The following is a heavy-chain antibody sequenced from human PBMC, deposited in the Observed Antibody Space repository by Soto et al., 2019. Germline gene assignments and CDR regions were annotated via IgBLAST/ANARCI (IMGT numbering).Heavy chain of an antibody. J-gene: IGHJ6*02. CDR2: ISYDGSNK. CDR3: CGSLYYYYGMDV. Sequence: VGSLRLSCAASGFTFSSYGMHWVRQAPGKGLEWVAVISYDGSNKYYADSVKGRFTISRDNSKNTLYLQMNSLRAEETAVYYCCGSLYYYYGMDVWGQGTTVTVSS. D-gene: IGHD2-21*01. V-gene: IGHV3-30*03. CDR1: GFTFSSYG.